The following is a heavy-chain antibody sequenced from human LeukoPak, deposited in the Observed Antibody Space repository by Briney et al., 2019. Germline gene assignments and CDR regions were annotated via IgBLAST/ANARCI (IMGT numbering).Heavy chain of an antibody. CDR1: GFTFSSYS. CDR3: ARAWYYYDLSGYPIGY. J-gene: IGHJ4*02. V-gene: IGHV3-21*01. D-gene: IGHD3-22*01. Sequence: AGGSLRLSCAASGFTFSSYSMNWVRQAPGKGLEWVSSISSSSSYIYYADSVKGRFTISRDNAKNSLYLQMDSLRAEDTAVYYCARAWYYYDLSGYPIGYWGQGTLVTVSS. CDR2: ISSSSSYI.